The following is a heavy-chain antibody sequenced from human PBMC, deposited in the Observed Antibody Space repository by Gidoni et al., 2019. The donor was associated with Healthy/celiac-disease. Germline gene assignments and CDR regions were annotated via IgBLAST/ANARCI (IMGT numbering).Heavy chain of an antibody. V-gene: IGHV4-38-2*02. CDR1: GYSISSGYY. CDR2: IYHSGST. D-gene: IGHD3-22*01. J-gene: IGHJ4*02. Sequence: QVQLQESGPGRVKPSATLSLTCTVSGYSISSGYYWGWIRQPPGKGLEWIGSIYHSGSTSYNPSLKSRVTISVDTSKNQFSLKLSSVTAADTAVYDCARATTEPYHYEGEWYYFDYWGQGTLVTVSS. CDR3: ARATTEPYHYEGEWYYFDY.